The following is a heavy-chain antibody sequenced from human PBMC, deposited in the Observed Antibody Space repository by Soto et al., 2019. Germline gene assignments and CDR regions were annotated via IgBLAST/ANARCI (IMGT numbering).Heavy chain of an antibody. CDR2: IYYSGST. D-gene: IGHD3-10*01. CDR3: ARKGRYYGSGSFCFDP. J-gene: IGHJ5*02. V-gene: IGHV4-59*01. CDR1: GGSISSYY. Sequence: SETLSLTCTVSGGSISSYYWSWIRQPPGKGLEWIGYIYYSGSTNYNPSLKSRVTISVDTSKNQFSLKLSSVTAADTAVYYCARKGRYYGSGSFCFDPWGQGTLVTVSS.